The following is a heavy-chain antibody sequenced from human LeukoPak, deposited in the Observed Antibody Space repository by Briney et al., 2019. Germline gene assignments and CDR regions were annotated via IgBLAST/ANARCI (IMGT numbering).Heavy chain of an antibody. CDR1: GGTFSSYA. V-gene: IGHV1-69*13. D-gene: IGHD6-13*01. CDR3: AGDSRAYYYYYYMDV. Sequence: ASVKVSCKASGGTFSSYAISWVRQAPGQGLEWMGGIIPIFGTANYAQKFQGRVTITADESTSTAYMELSSLRSEDTAVYYCAGDSRAYYYYYYMDVWGKGTTVTISS. J-gene: IGHJ6*03. CDR2: IIPIFGTA.